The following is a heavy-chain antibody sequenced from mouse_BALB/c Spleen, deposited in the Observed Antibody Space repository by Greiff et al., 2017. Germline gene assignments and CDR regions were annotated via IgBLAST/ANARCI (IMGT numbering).Heavy chain of an antibody. CDR3: ARGDPFDY. J-gene: IGHJ2*01. Sequence: QLQQSGPELVKPGASVRISCKASGYTFTSYYIHWVKQRPGQGLEWIGWIYPGNVNTKYNEKFKGKATLTADKSSSTAYMQLSSLTSEDSAVYFCARGDPFDYWGQGTTLTVSS. CDR2: IYPGNVNT. V-gene: IGHV1S56*01. D-gene: IGHD3-3*01. CDR1: GYTFTSYY.